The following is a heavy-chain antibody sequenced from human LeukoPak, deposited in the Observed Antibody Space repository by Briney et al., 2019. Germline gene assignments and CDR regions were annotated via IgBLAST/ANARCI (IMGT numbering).Heavy chain of an antibody. CDR2: INHSGST. CDR3: ARGSSGGSCYRL. V-gene: IGHV4-34*01. J-gene: IGHJ4*02. D-gene: IGHD2-15*01. CDR1: GGSFSGYY. Sequence: SETLCLTCAVYGGSFSGYYWSWIRQPPGKGLEWIGGINHSGSTNYNPSLKSRVTISVDTSKNQFSLKLSSVTAADTAVYYCARGSSGGSCYRLWGQGTLVTVSS.